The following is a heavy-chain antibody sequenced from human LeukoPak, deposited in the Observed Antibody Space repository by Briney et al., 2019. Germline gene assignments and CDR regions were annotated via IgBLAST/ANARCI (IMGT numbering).Heavy chain of an antibody. D-gene: IGHD2-2*02. CDR1: GGSFSGYY. J-gene: IGHJ4*02. CDR2: INHSGST. CDR3: ARAMGAVVPAAIGY. Sequence: SETLSLTCAVYGGSFSGYYWGWIRQPPGKGLEWIGEINHSGSTNYNPSLKSRVTISVDTSKNQFSLKLSSVTAADTAVYYCARAMGAVVPAAIGYWGQGTLVTVSS. V-gene: IGHV4-34*01.